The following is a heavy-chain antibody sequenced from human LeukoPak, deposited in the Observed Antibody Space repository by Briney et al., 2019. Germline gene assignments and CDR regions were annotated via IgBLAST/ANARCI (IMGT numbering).Heavy chain of an antibody. CDR2: IYTSGRT. D-gene: IGHD6-6*01. CDR3: ARDFIAARPKTYFDY. Sequence: SDTLSLTCTVSGGSISSYYCSWIRPPAGDGLEWIGPIYTSGRTTNNPSLKNRVTMSVDTSKNQFSLKLSSVTAADTAVYYCARDFIAARPKTYFDYWGQGTLVTVSS. V-gene: IGHV4-4*07. CDR1: GGSISSYY. J-gene: IGHJ4*02.